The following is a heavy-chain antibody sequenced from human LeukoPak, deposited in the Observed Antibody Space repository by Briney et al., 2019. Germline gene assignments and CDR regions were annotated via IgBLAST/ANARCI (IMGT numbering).Heavy chain of an antibody. V-gene: IGHV3-23*01. D-gene: IGHD2-15*01. CDR1: GFTFSSYA. J-gene: IGHJ4*02. CDR2: ISGSGGST. CDR3: AKDRDCSGSSCSYFDY. Sequence: PGGSLRLSCAASGFTFSSYAMSWVRQAPEKGLEWVATISGSGGSTYYADSVKGRFTISRDNSKNTLYLQMNSLRAEDTAVYYCAKDRDCSGSSCSYFDYWGQGTLVTVSS.